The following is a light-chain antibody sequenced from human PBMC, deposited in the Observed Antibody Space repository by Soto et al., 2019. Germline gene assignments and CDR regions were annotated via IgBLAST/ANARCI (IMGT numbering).Light chain of an antibody. J-gene: IGKJ2*01. CDR1: QSISSW. CDR2: DAS. Sequence: DIQMTQSPSTLSASVGDRVTITCRASQSISSWLAWYQQKPGKAPKLLIYDASSLESGDPSRFSGSGSGTEVTLSISSLQPDDFATYYCQQYNSYSPTFGQGTKLEIK. CDR3: QQYNSYSPT. V-gene: IGKV1-5*01.